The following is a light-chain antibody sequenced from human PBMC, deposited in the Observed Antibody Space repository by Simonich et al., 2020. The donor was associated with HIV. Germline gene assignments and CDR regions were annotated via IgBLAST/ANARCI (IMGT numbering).Light chain of an antibody. J-gene: IGKJ2*01. CDR3: QQYGSSPPYT. Sequence: DIQMTQSPSSLSASVGDRVTITCHASQDIRNYLNWYQQKPGKAPKLLIYDASNLETGVPSRFSGSGSGTDFTFTISRLEPEDFAVYYCQQYGSSPPYTFGQGTKLEIK. CDR1: QDIRNY. V-gene: IGKV1-33*01. CDR2: DAS.